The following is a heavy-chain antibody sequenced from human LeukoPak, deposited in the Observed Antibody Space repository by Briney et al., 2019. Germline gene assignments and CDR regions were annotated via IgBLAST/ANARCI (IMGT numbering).Heavy chain of an antibody. J-gene: IGHJ4*02. CDR1: GYTFTNYD. Sequence: ASVKVSCKASGYTFTNYDINWVRQATGQGLEWMGWMNPNSGNTGYAQKFQGRVTITRNTSISTAYMELSSLRSEDTAVYYCARASTYYDFWSGYSFYYFDYWGQGTLVTVSS. D-gene: IGHD3-3*01. CDR3: ARASTYYDFWSGYSFYYFDY. V-gene: IGHV1-8*03. CDR2: MNPNSGNT.